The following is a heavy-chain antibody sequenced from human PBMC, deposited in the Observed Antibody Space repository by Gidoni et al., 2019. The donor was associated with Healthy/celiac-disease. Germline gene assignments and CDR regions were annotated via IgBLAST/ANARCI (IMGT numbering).Heavy chain of an antibody. J-gene: IGHJ3*02. CDR2: IYPGDSDT. V-gene: IGHV5-51*03. CDR3: ASRWVPTRGDAFDI. D-gene: IGHD1-26*01. CDR1: GYSFTSDW. Sequence: EVQLVQSGAGVEKTGESPKDSCKGPGYSFTSDWIGWVRQMPGKGLEWMGIIYPGDSDTRYSPSFQGQVTISADKSISTAYLQWSSLKASDTAMYYCASRWVPTRGDAFDIWGQGTMVTVSS.